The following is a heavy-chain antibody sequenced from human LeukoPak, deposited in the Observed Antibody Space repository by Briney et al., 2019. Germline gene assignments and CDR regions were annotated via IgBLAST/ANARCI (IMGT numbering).Heavy chain of an antibody. J-gene: IGHJ4*02. CDR3: AKDRLWFGELFSPYDY. Sequence: GGSLRLSCAASGFTFSSYAMSWVRQAPGKGLEWVSAISGSGGSTYYADSVKGRFTISRDNSKNTLYLQTNSLRAEDTAVYYCAKDRLWFGELFSPYDYWGQGTLVTVSS. CDR2: ISGSGGST. D-gene: IGHD3-10*01. CDR1: GFTFSSYA. V-gene: IGHV3-23*01.